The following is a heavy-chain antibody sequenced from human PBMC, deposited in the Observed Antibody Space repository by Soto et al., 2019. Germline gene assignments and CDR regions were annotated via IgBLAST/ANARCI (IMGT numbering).Heavy chain of an antibody. Sequence: QVQLQESGPGLVKPSRTLSLTCAVSGGSISSSNWWSWVRQPPGKGLEWIGEIYHSGSTNYNPSQQSRVPLSVDKSKNQCSLKLSSVTAADTAVYYCAREMTSAKGVYGNDAFDIWGQGTMVTVSS. V-gene: IGHV4-4*02. D-gene: IGHD2-8*01. CDR3: AREMTSAKGVYGNDAFDI. J-gene: IGHJ3*02. CDR1: GGSISSSNW. CDR2: IYHSGST.